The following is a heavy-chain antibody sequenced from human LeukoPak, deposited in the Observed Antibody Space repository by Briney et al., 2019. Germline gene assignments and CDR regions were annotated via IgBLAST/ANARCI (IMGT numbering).Heavy chain of an antibody. V-gene: IGHV4-59*01. D-gene: IGHD3-9*01. J-gene: IGHJ3*02. CDR2: IHDSGTT. CDR3: ARAPPYDTSTGDAFDM. CDR1: GGSISNYY. Sequence: SETLSLTCTVSGGSISNYYWNWIRQPPGKGLEWIGYIHDSGTTKYNPSLKSRVSISLDTSNNQFSPWLTSVTAADTAGYYCARAPPYDTSTGDAFDMWGQGTVVTVSS.